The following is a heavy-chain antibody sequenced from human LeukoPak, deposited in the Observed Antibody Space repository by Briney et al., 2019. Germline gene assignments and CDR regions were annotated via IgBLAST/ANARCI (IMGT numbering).Heavy chain of an antibody. V-gene: IGHV1-69*05. CDR2: IIPFFGTA. J-gene: IGHJ5*02. Sequence: SVKVSCKASGGTFSSYAISWVRQAPGQGLEWMGGIIPFFGTANYAQKFQGRVTITTDESTSTAYMELSSLRSEDTAVYYCARANYDILTGYYNSPNWFDPWGQGTLVTVSS. CDR1: GGTFSSYA. CDR3: ARANYDILTGYYNSPNWFDP. D-gene: IGHD3-9*01.